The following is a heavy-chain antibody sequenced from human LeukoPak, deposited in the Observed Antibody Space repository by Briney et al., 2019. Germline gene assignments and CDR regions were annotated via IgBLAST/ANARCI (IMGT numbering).Heavy chain of an antibody. CDR1: GYTFTSCY. Sequence: GASVKVSCKASGYTFTSCYMHWVRQAPGQGLEWMGIINPSGGSTSYAQKFQGRVTMTRDMSTSTVYMELSSLRSEDTAVYYCARLPVGAIYFDDYWGQGTLVTVSS. D-gene: IGHD1-26*01. V-gene: IGHV1-46*01. CDR3: ARLPVGAIYFDDY. CDR2: INPSGGST. J-gene: IGHJ4*02.